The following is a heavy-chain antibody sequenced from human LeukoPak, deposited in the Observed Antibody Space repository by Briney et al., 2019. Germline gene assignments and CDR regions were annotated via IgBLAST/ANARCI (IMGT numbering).Heavy chain of an antibody. V-gene: IGHV3-30*03. D-gene: IGHD3-10*01. CDR1: GFTFSSYG. Sequence: GGSLRLSCAASGFTFSSYGMHWVRQAPGKGLEWVAVISYDGSNKYYADSVKGRFTISRDNSKNTLYLQMNSLRAEDTAVYYCARDESYYGSSGFLFDHWGQGTLVTVSS. CDR3: ARDESYYGSSGFLFDH. CDR2: ISYDGSNK. J-gene: IGHJ4*02.